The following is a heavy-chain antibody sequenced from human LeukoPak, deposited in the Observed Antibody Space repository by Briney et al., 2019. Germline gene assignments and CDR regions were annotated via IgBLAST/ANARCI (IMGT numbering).Heavy chain of an antibody. V-gene: IGHV3-64D*09. CDR3: VKERSGGFFDY. J-gene: IGHJ4*02. D-gene: IGHD1-26*01. Sequence: PGGSLRLSCSASGFTFSNYAMHWVRQAPGKGLEYVSAISSSGGSTYYADLVKGRFTISRDNSKNTLYLPMSSLRPEDTAVYFCVKERSGGFFDYWGQGTLVTVSS. CDR2: ISSSGGST. CDR1: GFTFSNYA.